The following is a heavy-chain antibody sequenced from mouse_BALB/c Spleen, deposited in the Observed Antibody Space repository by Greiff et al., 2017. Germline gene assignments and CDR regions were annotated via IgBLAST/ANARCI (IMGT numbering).Heavy chain of an antibody. Sequence: QVQLQQSGAELVKPGASVKLSCKASGYTFTSYYMYWVKQRPGQGLEWIGEINPSNGGTNFNEKFKSKATLTVDKSSSTAYMQLSSLTSEDSAVYYCTRGVLRPFPYAMYYWGQGTSVTVSS. J-gene: IGHJ4*01. CDR3: TRGVLRPFPYAMYY. CDR1: GYTFTSYY. V-gene: IGHV1S81*02. D-gene: IGHD1-2*01. CDR2: INPSNGGT.